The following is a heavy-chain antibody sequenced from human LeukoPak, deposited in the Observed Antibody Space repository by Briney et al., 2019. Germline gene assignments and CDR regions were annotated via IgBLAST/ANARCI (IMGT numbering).Heavy chain of an antibody. CDR3: ASLKWQSLTLDY. CDR2: IYSGGSR. V-gene: IGHV3-53*01. CDR1: GFTISSNY. Sequence: GGSLRLSCAASGFTISSNYMSWVRQAPGQGLELVSIIYSGGSRYYADSVKSRFTISRDNSKNHLYLQLSSVTAEDTAVYYCASLKWQSLTLDYWCQGTLVTVSS. J-gene: IGHJ4*02. D-gene: IGHD2-8*01.